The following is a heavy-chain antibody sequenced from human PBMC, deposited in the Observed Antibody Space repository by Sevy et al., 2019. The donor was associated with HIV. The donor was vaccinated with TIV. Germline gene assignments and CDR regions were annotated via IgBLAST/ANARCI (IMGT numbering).Heavy chain of an antibody. CDR2: ISGSGGST. V-gene: IGHV3-23*01. D-gene: IGHD3-22*01. CDR1: GFTFSSYA. J-gene: IGHJ4*02. Sequence: EGSLRLSCAASGFTFSSYAMSWVRHAPGKGLEWVSAISGSGGSTYYADSVKGRFTISRDNSKNTLYLQMNSLRAEDTAVYYCWAYYYDSSGYYEGDYFDYWGQGTLVTVSS. CDR3: WAYYYDSSGYYEGDYFDY.